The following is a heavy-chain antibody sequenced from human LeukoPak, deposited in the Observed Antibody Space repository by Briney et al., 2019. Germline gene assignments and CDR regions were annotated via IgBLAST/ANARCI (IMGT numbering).Heavy chain of an antibody. CDR2: INEDGNDK. Sequence: HAGGSLRLSCAASGFTFSSYSMTWVRQAPGKGLEWVANINEDGNDKYYVDSVKGRFTISKDNAKNSLYLQMNSLRADDTAVYYCARHGYYNLQYWGQGTLVTVSS. D-gene: IGHD1-1*01. CDR3: ARHGYYNLQY. V-gene: IGHV3-7*01. CDR1: GFTFSSYS. J-gene: IGHJ4*02.